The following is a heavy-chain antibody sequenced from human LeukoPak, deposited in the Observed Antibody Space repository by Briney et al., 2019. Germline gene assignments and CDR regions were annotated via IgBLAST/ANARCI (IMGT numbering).Heavy chain of an antibody. CDR1: GGSFSGYY. CDR3: ARGRSGYSYGPRFDY. J-gene: IGHJ4*02. CDR2: INHSGST. D-gene: IGHD5-18*01. V-gene: IGHV4-34*01. Sequence: SETLSLTCAVYGGSFSGYYWSWIRQPPGKGLEWIGEINHSGSTNYNPSLKSRVTISVDTSKNQFSLKLSSVTAADTAVYYCARGRSGYSYGPRFDYWGQGTLVTVSS.